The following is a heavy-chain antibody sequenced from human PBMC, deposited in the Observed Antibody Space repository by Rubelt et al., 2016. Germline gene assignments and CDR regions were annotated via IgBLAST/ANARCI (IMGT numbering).Heavy chain of an antibody. J-gene: IGHJ4*02. D-gene: IGHD3-9*01. V-gene: IGHV1-18*01. CDR1: GGTFSSYA. CDR3: ARATRDYDILTGLDY. CDR2: ISAYNGNT. Sequence: QVQLVQSGAEVKKPGSSVKVSCKASGGTFSSYAISWVRQAPGQGLEWMGWISAYNGNTNYALMLQGRVTMTTDTSTSTAYMELRSLRSDDTAVYYCARATRDYDILTGLDYWGQGTLVTVSS.